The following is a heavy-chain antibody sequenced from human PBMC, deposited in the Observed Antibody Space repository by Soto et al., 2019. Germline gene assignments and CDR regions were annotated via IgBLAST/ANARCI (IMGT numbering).Heavy chain of an antibody. CDR1: GDSVSSNSAA. Sequence: SQTLSLTCAISGDSVSSNSAAWNWIRQSPSRGLEWLGRTYYRSKWYNDYAVSVKSRITINPDTSKNQFSLQLNSVTPEDTAVYYCARVTTMVRGVIITSNAFDIWGQGTMVTVSS. J-gene: IGHJ3*02. V-gene: IGHV6-1*01. CDR3: ARVTTMVRGVIITSNAFDI. D-gene: IGHD3-10*01. CDR2: TYYRSKWYN.